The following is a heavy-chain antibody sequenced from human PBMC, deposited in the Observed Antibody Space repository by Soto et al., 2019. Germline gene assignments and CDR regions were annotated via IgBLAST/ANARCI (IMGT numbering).Heavy chain of an antibody. CDR1: GGTFRNSA. CDR2: IMPIFRTP. D-gene: IGHD1-1*01. V-gene: IGHV1-69*12. J-gene: IGHJ6*02. CDR3: ARDNDRPQLGGNSYYILDV. Sequence: QVQLEQSGAEVKKPGSSVKLSCKASGGTFRNSAISWVRQAPGQGLEWMGGIMPIFRTPDYAQKFQGRVTTTADESTNTAYMQLSGLRSDDTAVYYCARDNDRPQLGGNSYYILDVWGHGTTVTVSS.